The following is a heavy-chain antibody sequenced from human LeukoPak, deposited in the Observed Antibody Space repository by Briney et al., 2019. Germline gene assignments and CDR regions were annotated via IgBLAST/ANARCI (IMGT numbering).Heavy chain of an antibody. CDR3: ARGSNITMVRGALYYFDY. D-gene: IGHD3-10*01. Sequence: ASVKVSCKASGYTFTSYYMHWVRQAPGQGLEWMGIINPSGGSTSYAQKFQGRVTMTRDMSTSTVYMELSSLRSEDTAVYYCARGSNITMVRGALYYFDYWGQGTLVTVSS. CDR2: INPSGGST. V-gene: IGHV1-46*01. J-gene: IGHJ4*02. CDR1: GYTFTSYY.